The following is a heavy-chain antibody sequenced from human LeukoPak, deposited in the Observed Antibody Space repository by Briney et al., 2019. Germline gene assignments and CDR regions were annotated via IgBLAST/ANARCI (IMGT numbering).Heavy chain of an antibody. D-gene: IGHD4-11*01. CDR1: GYTFTGYY. Sequence: RASVKVSCKASGYTFTGYYMHWVRQAPGQGLEWMGWINPNSGGTNYAQKLQGRVTMTTDTSTSTAYMELRSLRSDDTAVYYCARDRLDINYGDYFDYWGQGTLVTVSS. CDR2: INPNSGGT. J-gene: IGHJ4*02. CDR3: ARDRLDINYGDYFDY. V-gene: IGHV1-2*02.